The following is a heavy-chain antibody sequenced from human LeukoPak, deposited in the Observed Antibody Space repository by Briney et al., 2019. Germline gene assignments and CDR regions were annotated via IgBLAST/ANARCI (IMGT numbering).Heavy chain of an antibody. V-gene: IGHV3-33*08. Sequence: GGSLRLSCAASGFTFSNYAMNWVRQAPGKGLELVAVIWYDGSNEYYADSVKGRFTISRDNSKNTLYLQMNSLRAEDTAVYYCARDREAAADLGYWGQGTLVTVSS. J-gene: IGHJ4*02. D-gene: IGHD6-13*01. CDR1: GFTFSNYA. CDR3: ARDREAAADLGY. CDR2: IWYDGSNE.